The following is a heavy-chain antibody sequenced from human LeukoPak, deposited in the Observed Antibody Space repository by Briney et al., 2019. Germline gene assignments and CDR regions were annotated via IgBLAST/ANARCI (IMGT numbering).Heavy chain of an antibody. V-gene: IGHV1-8*02. Sequence: ASVKVSCKASDYTFTSYVIGWVRQAPGQGLEWLGWISGYNGNTGYGQSFQGRITMTRDISIGTAYMELSNLTSEDTAIYYCTRGSSGRRDNWGQGTLVTVSA. J-gene: IGHJ4*02. CDR3: TRGSSGRRDN. D-gene: IGHD6-19*01. CDR2: ISGYNGNT. CDR1: DYTFTSYV.